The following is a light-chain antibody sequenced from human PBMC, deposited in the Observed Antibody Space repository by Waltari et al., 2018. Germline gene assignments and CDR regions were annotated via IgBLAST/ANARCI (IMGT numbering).Light chain of an antibody. Sequence: QSALTQPASVSGSPGQSITISCPGTSGDVGNYHAVSSYQDHPGQGPKVIIYDVSDRPSGVSARFSGSKSGNTASLTISGLQAEDEADYYCSSQSSDNIVLFGGGTKVTVL. CDR3: SSQSSDNIVL. J-gene: IGLJ3*02. CDR1: SGDVGNYHA. V-gene: IGLV2-14*03. CDR2: DVS.